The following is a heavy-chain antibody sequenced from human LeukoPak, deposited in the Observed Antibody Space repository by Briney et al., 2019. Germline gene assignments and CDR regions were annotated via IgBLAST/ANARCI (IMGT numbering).Heavy chain of an antibody. J-gene: IGHJ5*02. CDR2: IHYSGST. CDR1: GGSISSGGYY. D-gene: IGHD2-21*02. Sequence: TSETLSLTCTVSGGSISSGGYYWSWIRQHPGKGLEWIGYIHYSGSTYYNPSLKSRVTISVDTSKNQFSLKLRYVTAADTAVYYCARTYMTSARFDPWGQGALVTVSS. V-gene: IGHV4-31*03. CDR3: ARTYMTSARFDP.